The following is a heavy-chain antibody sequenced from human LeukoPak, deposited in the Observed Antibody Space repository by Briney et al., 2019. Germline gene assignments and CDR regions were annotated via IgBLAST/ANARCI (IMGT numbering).Heavy chain of an antibody. CDR2: ISGSGGST. CDR3: AKSYQPGVYDLPDPYYFGY. D-gene: IGHD2-2*01. Sequence: PGGSLRLSCAASGFTFSSYAMSWVRQAPGKGLEWVSAISGSGGSTYYADSVKGRFTISRDNSKNTLYLQMNSLRAEDTAVYYCAKSYQPGVYDLPDPYYFGYWGQGTLVTVSS. CDR1: GFTFSSYA. J-gene: IGHJ4*02. V-gene: IGHV3-23*01.